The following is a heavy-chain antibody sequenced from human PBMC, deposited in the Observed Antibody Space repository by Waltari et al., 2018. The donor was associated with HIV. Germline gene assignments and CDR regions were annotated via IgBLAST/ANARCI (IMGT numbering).Heavy chain of an antibody. CDR1: GYSISSGYS. D-gene: IGHD6-13*01. J-gene: IGHJ4*02. CDR2: IYRSGTT. Sequence: QVQLQESGPGLVKPSETLSLTCAVPGYSISSGYSWAWIRQPPGKGLEWIGTIYRSGTTYYNPSLKSRVAISVDTSKNQFSLKLNFVTAADTAVYYCAREDSTLTHFDYWGQGTLVTVSS. CDR3: AREDSTLTHFDY. V-gene: IGHV4-38-2*02.